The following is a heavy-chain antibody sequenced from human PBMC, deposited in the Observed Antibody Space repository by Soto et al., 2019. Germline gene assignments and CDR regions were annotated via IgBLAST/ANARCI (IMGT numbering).Heavy chain of an antibody. Sequence: SESLSLSCGVSGCSISGHYWTWIRQSPGRGLEWIGYIFYSGSTNYNPSPKNRVTISVDTSKNQFSLKMSAVTAADTAVYYCARVGSSGWSPDYWGRGTLVTVSS. CDR1: GCSISGHY. CDR3: ARVGSSGWSPDY. CDR2: IFYSGST. D-gene: IGHD6-19*01. V-gene: IGHV4-59*11. J-gene: IGHJ4*02.